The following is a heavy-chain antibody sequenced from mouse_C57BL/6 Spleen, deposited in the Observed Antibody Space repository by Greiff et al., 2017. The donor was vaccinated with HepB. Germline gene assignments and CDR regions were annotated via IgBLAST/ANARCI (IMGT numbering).Heavy chain of an antibody. Sequence: LVESEGGLVQPGSSMKLSCTASGFTFSDYYMAWVRQVPEKGLEWVANINYDGSSTYYLDSLKSRFIISRDNAKNILYLQMSSLKSEDTATYYCARDSDYYGSSPFDYWGQGTTLTVSS. D-gene: IGHD1-1*01. V-gene: IGHV5-16*01. CDR2: INYDGSST. CDR3: ARDSDYYGSSPFDY. J-gene: IGHJ2*01. CDR1: GFTFSDYY.